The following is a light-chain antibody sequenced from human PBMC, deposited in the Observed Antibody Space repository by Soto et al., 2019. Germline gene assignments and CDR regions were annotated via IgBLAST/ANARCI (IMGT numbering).Light chain of an antibody. CDR1: SSDVGGYNY. J-gene: IGLJ3*02. CDR2: EVT. V-gene: IGLV2-8*01. CDR3: SSYAASNHCYFV. Sequence: QSVLTQPPSASGSPGQSVTISCTGTSSDVGGYNYVSWYQQYPGRAPKLMIYEVTKRPSGVPDRFSGSKSGNTASLTVSGLQAEEEADYYCSSYAASNHCYFVFGGGTKVTVL.